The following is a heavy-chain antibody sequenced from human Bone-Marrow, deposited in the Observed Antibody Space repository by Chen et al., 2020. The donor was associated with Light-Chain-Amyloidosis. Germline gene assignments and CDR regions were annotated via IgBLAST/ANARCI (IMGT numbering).Heavy chain of an antibody. CDR3: ARQTGIAAAGTPPHAFDI. V-gene: IGHV4-39*07. CDR1: GVSTINSREFY. Sequence: QLQESGPGLVQPSKTLALTCTVSGVSTINSREFYWGWMRQSPGKGLEWIGSIYYSGSTYYNPSLKSRVTISVDTSKNQFSLKLSSVTAADTAVYYCARQTGIAAAGTPPHAFDIWGQGTMVTVSS. CDR2: IYYSGST. J-gene: IGHJ3*02. D-gene: IGHD6-13*01.